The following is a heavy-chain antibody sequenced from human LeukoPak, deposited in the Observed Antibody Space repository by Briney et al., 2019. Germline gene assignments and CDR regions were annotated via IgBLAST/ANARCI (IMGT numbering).Heavy chain of an antibody. CDR3: VVDFQYNCP. V-gene: IGHV3-74*01. D-gene: IGHD5-24*01. CDR2: ITDGRTT. J-gene: IGHJ5*02. Sequence: GGSLRLSCAASGLTFSNYWMHWVRQVPGKGLLWVSGITDGRTTVYADSAKGRFTISRDNAKNTLYLQMNSPTIEDTAVYYCVVDFQYNCPWGQGTLVTVSS. CDR1: GLTFSNYW.